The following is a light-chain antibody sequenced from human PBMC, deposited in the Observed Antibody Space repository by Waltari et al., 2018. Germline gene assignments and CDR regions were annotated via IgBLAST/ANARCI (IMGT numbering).Light chain of an antibody. J-gene: IGKJ2*01. V-gene: IGKV2-28*01. CDR3: MQILQPART. Sequence: DILMTQSPLSLPVTPGEPASISCRSSQSLLHSNGYNYLAWYLQKPGQSPQVLIYLGSNRASGVPDRFSGSGSGTTFTLNISRVEAEDVGVYYCMQILQPARTFGQGTRLEIK. CDR1: QSLLHSNGYNY. CDR2: LGS.